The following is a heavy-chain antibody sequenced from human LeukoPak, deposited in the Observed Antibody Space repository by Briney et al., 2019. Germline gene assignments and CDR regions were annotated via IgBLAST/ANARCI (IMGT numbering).Heavy chain of an antibody. Sequence: GPVKVSCKASGYTFTSYGISWVRQAPGQGLEWMGWISAYNGNTNYAQKLQGRVTMTTDTSTSTAYMELRSLRSDDTAVYYCARETGDHDAFDIWGQGTMVTVSS. CDR1: GYTFTSYG. CDR2: ISAYNGNT. J-gene: IGHJ3*02. V-gene: IGHV1-18*01. CDR3: ARETGDHDAFDI.